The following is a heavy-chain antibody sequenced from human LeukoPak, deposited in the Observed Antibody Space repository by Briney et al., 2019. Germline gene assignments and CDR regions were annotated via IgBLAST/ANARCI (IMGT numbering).Heavy chain of an antibody. J-gene: IGHJ6*02. Sequence: ASVKVSCKASGYTFTSYDINWVRQATGQGLEWMGWVNPNSGNTGYAQKFQGRVTMTRNTSISTAYMELSSLRSEDTAVYYCARGQFRPGITMIVATQGYYYYYGMDVWGQGTTVTVSS. V-gene: IGHV1-8*01. CDR2: VNPNSGNT. CDR3: ARGQFRPGITMIVATQGYYYYYGMDV. D-gene: IGHD3-22*01. CDR1: GYTFTSYD.